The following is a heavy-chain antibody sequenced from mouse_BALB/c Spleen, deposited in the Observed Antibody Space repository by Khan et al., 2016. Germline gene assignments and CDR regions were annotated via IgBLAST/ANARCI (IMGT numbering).Heavy chain of an antibody. D-gene: IGHD2-1*01. CDR2: ISSGSSAI. CDR3: ARHYGNYERGWFAY. J-gene: IGHJ3*01. V-gene: IGHV5-17*02. CDR1: GFTFSSFG. Sequence: EVQLVESGGGLVQPGGSRKLSCAASGFTFSSFGMHWVRQAPEKGLEWVAYISSGSSAIYYEDTVKGRFTISRDNPKNTLFLQMTSLRSEDTAMYYCARHYGNYERGWFAYWGQGTLVTVSA.